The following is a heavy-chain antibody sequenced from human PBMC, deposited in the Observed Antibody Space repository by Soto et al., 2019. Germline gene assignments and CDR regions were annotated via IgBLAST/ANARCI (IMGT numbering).Heavy chain of an antibody. V-gene: IGHV1-46*01. D-gene: IGHD2-15*01. CDR3: AREEICSGGTCYSEYFHR. CDR1: GYLFTAYS. Sequence: ASVKVSCKASGYLFTAYSMHWVRLAPGQGLEWMGVVNPSGGSTKYAQNFQGRVTMTRDTSTTTIYMELSSLRSDDTAIYYCAREEICSGGTCYSEYFHRWGQGTLVTVSS. J-gene: IGHJ1*01. CDR2: VNPSGGST.